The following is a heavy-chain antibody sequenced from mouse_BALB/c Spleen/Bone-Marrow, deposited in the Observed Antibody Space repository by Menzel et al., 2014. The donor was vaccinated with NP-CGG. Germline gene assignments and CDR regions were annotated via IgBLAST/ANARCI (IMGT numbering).Heavy chain of an antibody. D-gene: IGHD2-4*01. CDR3: AVYDYGGFAY. J-gene: IGHJ3*01. Sequence: VQLQQSGAELVKPGASVKLSCTASGFNIKDTYMHWVKQRPEQGLEWIGRIDPANGNTKYDPKFQGKATITADTSSNAAYLQRSSLTSEDTAFYYCAVYDYGGFAYWGQGTLVTVSA. V-gene: IGHV14-3*02. CDR2: IDPANGNT. CDR1: GFNIKDTY.